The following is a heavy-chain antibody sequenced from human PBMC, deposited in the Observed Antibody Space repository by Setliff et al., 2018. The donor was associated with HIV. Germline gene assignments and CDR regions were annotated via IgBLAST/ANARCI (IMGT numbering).Heavy chain of an antibody. CDR3: ARGVPLLPPNF. CDR1: GAFTTSSLYS. D-gene: IGHD2-21*02. CDR2: IFYSGTT. Sequence: SETLSLTCSVSGAFTTSSLYSWGWFRQSPGKGLEWIGTIFYSGTTTYNPSLKSRITISVDTSKKEFSLRMTSTTAADTAVYYCARGVPLLPPNFWGQGTLVTVSS. J-gene: IGHJ4*02. V-gene: IGHV4-39*07.